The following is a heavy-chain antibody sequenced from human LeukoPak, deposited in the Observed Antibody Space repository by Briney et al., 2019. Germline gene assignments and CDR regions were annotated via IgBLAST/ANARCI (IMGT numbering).Heavy chain of an antibody. D-gene: IGHD3-22*01. CDR2: IIPIFGTA. Sequence: SVKVSCKASGGTFSSYAISWVRQAPGQGLEWMGGIIPIFGTANYAQKLQGRVTITTDESTSTAYMELSSLRSEDTAVYYCARDLYYYDSSGYYYDAFDIWGQGTMVTVSS. CDR3: ARDLYYYDSSGYYYDAFDI. J-gene: IGHJ3*02. V-gene: IGHV1-69*05. CDR1: GGTFSSYA.